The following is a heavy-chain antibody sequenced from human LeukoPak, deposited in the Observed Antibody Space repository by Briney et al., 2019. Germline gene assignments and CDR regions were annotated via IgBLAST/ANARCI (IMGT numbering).Heavy chain of an antibody. J-gene: IGHJ4*02. D-gene: IGHD2-2*01. CDR3: ARDTRWGGEDFGF. Sequence: PGGSLRLSCAASGFTFSSYWMTWVRQAPGKGLEWVANIKQDGSEKYYVDSVKGRFTISRDNAKNSVYLQMNSLRAEDTAVYHCARDTRWGGEDFGFWSQGTLVTVSS. V-gene: IGHV3-7*04. CDR2: IKQDGSEK. CDR1: GFTFSSYW.